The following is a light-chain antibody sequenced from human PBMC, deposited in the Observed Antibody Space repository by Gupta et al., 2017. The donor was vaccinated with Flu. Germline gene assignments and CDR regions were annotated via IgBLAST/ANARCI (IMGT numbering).Light chain of an antibody. CDR1: QSLLHSHGKTF. CDR3: LQSTQFPRT. J-gene: IGKJ1*01. V-gene: IGKV2D-29*01. CDR2: DVS. Sequence: VNPGQPASISCKSSQSLLHSHGKTFLYWYLQKPGQPPRLLISDVSQRFSGVPDRFSASGSGTDFTLNISRVEAEDVGVYYCLQSTQFPRTFGQGTKVEIK.